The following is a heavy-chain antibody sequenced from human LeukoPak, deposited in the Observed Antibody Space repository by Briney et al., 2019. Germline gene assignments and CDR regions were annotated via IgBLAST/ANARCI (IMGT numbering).Heavy chain of an antibody. J-gene: IGHJ6*03. CDR3: AREATVVTLLSYYYYYYMDV. D-gene: IGHD4-23*01. V-gene: IGHV3-7*01. Sequence: PGGSLRLSCAASGFTFSSCWMSWVRQAPGKGLEWVANIKQDGSEKYYVDSVKGRFTISRDNAKNSLYLQMNSLRAEDTAVYYCAREATVVTLLSYYYYYYMDVWGKGTTVTVSS. CDR2: IKQDGSEK. CDR1: GFTFSSCW.